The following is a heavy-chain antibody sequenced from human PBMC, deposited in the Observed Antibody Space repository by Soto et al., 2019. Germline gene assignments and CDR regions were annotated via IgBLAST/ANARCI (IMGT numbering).Heavy chain of an antibody. CDR3: AAGGYDSSGYYGY. J-gene: IGHJ4*02. D-gene: IGHD3-22*01. CDR1: GGTFSSYA. Sequence: ASGKVSCKASGGTFSSYAISWVRQAPGQGLEWMGGIIPIFGTANYAQKFQGRVTITADKSTSTAYMELSSLRSEDTAVYYCAAGGYDSSGYYGYWGQGTLVTVSS. CDR2: IIPIFGTA. V-gene: IGHV1-69*06.